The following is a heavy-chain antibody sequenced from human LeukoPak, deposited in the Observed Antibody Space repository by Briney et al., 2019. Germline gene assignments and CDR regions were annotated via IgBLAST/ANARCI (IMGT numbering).Heavy chain of an antibody. V-gene: IGHV1-2*02. D-gene: IGHD2-8*01. Sequence: GSVKVSCKASGYTFSGYYMHWVRQAPGQGLEWMGWINPNSGGTNYAKKFQGRVTMTRDTSISTAYMELSRLRSDDTAVYYCAKSLIRNYYFDYWGQGTLVTVSS. J-gene: IGHJ4*02. CDR3: AKSLIRNYYFDY. CDR1: GYTFSGYY. CDR2: INPNSGGT.